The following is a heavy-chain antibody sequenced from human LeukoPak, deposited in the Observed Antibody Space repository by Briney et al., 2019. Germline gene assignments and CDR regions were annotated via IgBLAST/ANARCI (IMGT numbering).Heavy chain of an antibody. D-gene: IGHD3-16*02. V-gene: IGHV4-34*01. Sequence: PSETLSLTCAVYGGSFSGYYWSWIRQPPGKGLEWIGEINHSGSTNYNPSLKSRVTISVDTSKNQFSLKLSSVTAADTAVYYCARGFYDYVWGSYRYEGNWFDPWGQGTLVTVSS. CDR3: ARGFYDYVWGSYRYEGNWFDP. CDR2: INHSGST. J-gene: IGHJ5*02. CDR1: GGSFSGYY.